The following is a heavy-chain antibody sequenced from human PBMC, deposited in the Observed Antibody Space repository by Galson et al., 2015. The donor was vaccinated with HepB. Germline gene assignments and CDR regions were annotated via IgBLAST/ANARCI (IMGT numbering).Heavy chain of an antibody. Sequence: SLRLSCAASGFTFSSYGMHWVRQAPGKGLEWVAFIQYDGSNKYYADSVKGRFTISRDNSKNTLYLQMNSLRAEDTAVYYCAKEISGAAGDFDYWGQGTLVTVSS. CDR3: AKEISGAAGDFDY. V-gene: IGHV3-30*02. CDR1: GFTFSSYG. CDR2: IQYDGSNK. J-gene: IGHJ4*02. D-gene: IGHD6-13*01.